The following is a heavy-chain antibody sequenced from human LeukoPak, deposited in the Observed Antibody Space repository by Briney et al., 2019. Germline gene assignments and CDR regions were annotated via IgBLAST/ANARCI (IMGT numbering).Heavy chain of an antibody. Sequence: GGSLRLSCVGTGLAFNMFAIDWVRQAPGRGLEWVSGLSRGGSTTNYADSVKGRFTISRDTSQSSVFLQMHSLRPEDTAVYYCAREQRIRHCSEGVCTEGYYFDYWGKGTPVTVSS. D-gene: IGHD2-15*01. V-gene: IGHV3-23*01. J-gene: IGHJ4*02. CDR2: LSRGGSTT. CDR1: GLAFNMFA. CDR3: AREQRIRHCSEGVCTEGYYFDY.